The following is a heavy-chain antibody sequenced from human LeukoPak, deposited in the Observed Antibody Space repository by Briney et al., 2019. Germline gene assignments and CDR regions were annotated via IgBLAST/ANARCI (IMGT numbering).Heavy chain of an antibody. D-gene: IGHD3-10*01. CDR3: VLGSPFDY. Sequence: GGSLRLSCAASGFTFSSYAMSWVRQAPGKGLEWVSYISSSSRSIYYADSVKGRFTISRDNAINSLSLQMNSLRDEDTAVYYCVLGSPFDYWGQGTLDTVSS. CDR2: ISSSSRSI. V-gene: IGHV3-48*02. J-gene: IGHJ4*02. CDR1: GFTFSSYA.